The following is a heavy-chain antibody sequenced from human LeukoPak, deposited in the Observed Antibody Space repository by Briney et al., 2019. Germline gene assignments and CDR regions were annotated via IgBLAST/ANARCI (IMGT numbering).Heavy chain of an antibody. CDR1: GGSISSHY. Sequence: PSETLSLTCTVSGGSISSHYWSWIRQPPGKELEWIGYIYYSGSTNYNPSFKSRVTISVATSKNQFSLKLSAVTAADTAVYYCARKWGIAAAGTGWFDPWGQGTLVTVSS. D-gene: IGHD6-13*01. CDR3: ARKWGIAAAGTGWFDP. CDR2: IYYSGST. V-gene: IGHV4-59*11. J-gene: IGHJ5*02.